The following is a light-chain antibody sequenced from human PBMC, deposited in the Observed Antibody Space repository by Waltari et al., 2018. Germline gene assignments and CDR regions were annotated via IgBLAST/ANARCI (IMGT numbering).Light chain of an antibody. Sequence: QSALTQPPSVSGSPGQSVTLPRTGTSSDVGRNTQVSWYQHYPGQAPRLMLFDATERASGVPARFSGSKSGNTASLTISGLQTEDEADYYCCSYAGRYVVFGGGTKVTVL. V-gene: IGLV2-11*01. J-gene: IGLJ2*01. CDR2: DAT. CDR1: SSDVGRNTQ. CDR3: CSYAGRYVV.